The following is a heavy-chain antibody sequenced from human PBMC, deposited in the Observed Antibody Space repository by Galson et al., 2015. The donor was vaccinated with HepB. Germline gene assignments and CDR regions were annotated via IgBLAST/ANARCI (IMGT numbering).Heavy chain of an antibody. D-gene: IGHD1-26*01. CDR3: LGAVGATITRDAFDI. J-gene: IGHJ3*02. CDR1: GFTFSNAW. V-gene: IGHV3-15*01. Sequence: SLRLSCAASGFTFSNAWMSWVRQAPGKGLEWVGRIKSETDEGTTDYAAPVKGRFTISRDDSKNTLYLQMNSLKTEDTAVYYCLGAVGATITRDAFDIWGQGTMVTVSS. CDR2: IKSETDEGTT.